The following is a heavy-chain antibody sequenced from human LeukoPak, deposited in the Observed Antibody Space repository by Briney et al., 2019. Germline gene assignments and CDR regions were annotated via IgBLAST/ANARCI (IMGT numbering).Heavy chain of an antibody. Sequence: GASVKVSCKASGYTFTTYDINWVRQATGQGLEWMGWMNPDSGNTGYAQKFQGRVTITRDTSISTAYMELRSLRSDDTAVYYCARDPGYSGSYSVDYWGQGTLVTVSS. D-gene: IGHD1-26*01. J-gene: IGHJ4*02. CDR3: ARDPGYSGSYSVDY. V-gene: IGHV1-8*03. CDR1: GYTFTTYD. CDR2: MNPDSGNT.